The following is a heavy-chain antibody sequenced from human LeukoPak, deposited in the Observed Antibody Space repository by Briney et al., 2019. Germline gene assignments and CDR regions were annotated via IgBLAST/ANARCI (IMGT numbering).Heavy chain of an antibody. J-gene: IGHJ4*02. V-gene: IGHV3-53*01. CDR2: IYSGGNT. CDR1: GFTVSSIS. CDR3: ARRAGEYSHPYDY. D-gene: IGHD2/OR15-2a*01. Sequence: PGGSLRLSCTVSGFTVSSISMSWVRQAPGKGLEWVSFIYSGGNTHYSDSVKGRFTISRDNSKNTLYLQMNSLRAEDTAVYYCARRAGEYSHPYDYWGQGTLVTVSS.